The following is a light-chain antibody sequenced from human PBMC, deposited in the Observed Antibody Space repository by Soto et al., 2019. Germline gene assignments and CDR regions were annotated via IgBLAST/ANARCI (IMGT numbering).Light chain of an antibody. J-gene: IGKJ1*01. Sequence: EIVLTQSPGTLSLSPGERATLSCRASQSVIGSYLAWFQQRPGQAPRLLIFAASNRATGIPDRFSGSGSGTDFTLTISRLEPEDFAVYYCQQCATSVWTFGQGTKVEIK. V-gene: IGKV3-20*01. CDR2: AAS. CDR1: QSVIGSY. CDR3: QQCATSVWT.